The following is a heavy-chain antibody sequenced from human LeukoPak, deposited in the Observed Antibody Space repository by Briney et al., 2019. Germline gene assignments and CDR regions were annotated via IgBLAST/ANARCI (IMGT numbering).Heavy chain of an antibody. CDR2: INAYNGNT. CDR1: GYTFTSYG. CDR3: ARDEGATTWRLGTDY. Sequence: ASVKVSCKASGYTFTSYGISWVRQAPGQGLEWMGWINAYNGNTNYAQKLQGRVTMTTDTSTSTAYMELRSLRSDDTAVYYCARDEGATTWRLGTDYWGQGTLVTVSS. D-gene: IGHD1-26*01. J-gene: IGHJ4*02. V-gene: IGHV1-18*01.